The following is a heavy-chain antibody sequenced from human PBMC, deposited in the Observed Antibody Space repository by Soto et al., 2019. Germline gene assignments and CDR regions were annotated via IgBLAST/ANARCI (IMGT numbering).Heavy chain of an antibody. V-gene: IGHV1-69*13. CDR1: GGTFSSYA. D-gene: IGHD1-26*01. CDR3: ATITRTERKNDY. CDR2: IIPTSGTA. J-gene: IGHJ4*02. Sequence: SVKVSCKASGGTFSSYAISWVRQAPGQGLEWMGGIIPTSGTASYAQKFQGRVTTTADELTGTTYMELTNLIYEDTAILYCATITRTERKNDYWGQGTLFTVSS.